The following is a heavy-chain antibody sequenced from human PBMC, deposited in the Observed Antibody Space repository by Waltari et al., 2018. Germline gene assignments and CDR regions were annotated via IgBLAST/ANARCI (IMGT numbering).Heavy chain of an antibody. CDR3: ARGRFLEWLFLDF. J-gene: IGHJ4*02. CDR2: IAYDGKTD. Sequence: QVELVESGGGVVQPGRSLRLSCEASGFTFTTHAMHWVRQAPGKGLEWLALIAYDGKTDFYADSVKGRFTISRDNSKSTLHLQMNRLKTEDTAIYFCARGRFLEWLFLDFWGQGALVTVSS. V-gene: IGHV3-30*03. D-gene: IGHD3-3*01. CDR1: GFTFTTHA.